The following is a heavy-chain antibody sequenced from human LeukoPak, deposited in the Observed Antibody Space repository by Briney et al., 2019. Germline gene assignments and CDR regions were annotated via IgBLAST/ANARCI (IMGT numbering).Heavy chain of an antibody. CDR1: GYTFTSYY. CDR3: ARWEGDYVVY. J-gene: IGHJ4*02. V-gene: IGHV1-46*01. D-gene: IGHD1-26*01. Sequence: GASVKVSCKASGYTFTSYYMHWVRQAPGQGLEWMGIINPSGGSTSYAQKFQGRVTMTRDTSISTAYMELSRLRSDDTAVYYCARWEGDYVVYWGQGTLVTVSS. CDR2: INPSGGST.